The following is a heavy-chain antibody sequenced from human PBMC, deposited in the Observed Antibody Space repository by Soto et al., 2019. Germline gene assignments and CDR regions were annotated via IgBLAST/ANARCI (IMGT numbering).Heavy chain of an antibody. D-gene: IGHD2-2*01. Sequence: GGALRLSCAASAFTFSTYAMNWVRQAPGKGLEWVSAITDSGGRTYYADSVRGRFTISRDNSKNTLYLQMNSLRAEDTAVYYCAKDGSRYCSSTSCLNWFDPWGQGTLVTVSS. CDR3: AKDGSRYCSSTSCLNWFDP. CDR2: ITDSGGRT. J-gene: IGHJ5*02. CDR1: AFTFSTYA. V-gene: IGHV3-23*01.